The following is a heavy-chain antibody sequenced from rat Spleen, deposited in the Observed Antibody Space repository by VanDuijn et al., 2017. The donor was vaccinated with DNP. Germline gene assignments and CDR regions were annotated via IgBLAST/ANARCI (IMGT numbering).Heavy chain of an antibody. CDR1: GFTFINYW. CDR3: ARHGRRVFDY. J-gene: IGHJ2*01. CDR2: ISYFGDNT. D-gene: IGHD1-11*01. Sequence: EVQLVESGGGLVQPGRSLKLSCVASGFTFINYWMTWVRQAPTKGLELVAYISYFGDNTYSGDSVKGRFTISRDNAKSTLYLQMNSLRFEDMATYYCARHGRRVFDYWGQGVMVTVSS. V-gene: IGHV5S23*01.